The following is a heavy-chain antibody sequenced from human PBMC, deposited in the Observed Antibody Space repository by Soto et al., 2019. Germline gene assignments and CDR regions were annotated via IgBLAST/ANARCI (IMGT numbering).Heavy chain of an antibody. Sequence: QLQLQESGPGLVKPSETLSLTCTVSGGSISSNHCYWGWIRQPPGKGLEWIGSIYYSGHTYYNPSLKSRVTIFVDTSKNRFSLKLSSVTAADTAVYYCARITVSGKRGDYWGQGTLVTVSS. V-gene: IGHV4-39*02. CDR3: ARITVSGKRGDY. D-gene: IGHD6-19*01. J-gene: IGHJ4*02. CDR1: GGSISSNHCY. CDR2: IYYSGHT.